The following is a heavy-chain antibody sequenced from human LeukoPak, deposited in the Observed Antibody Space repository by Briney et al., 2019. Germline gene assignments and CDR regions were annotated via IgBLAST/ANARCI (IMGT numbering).Heavy chain of an antibody. J-gene: IGHJ4*02. D-gene: IGHD1-1*01. CDR1: GGTFNNYG. Sequence: SVKVSCKASGGTFNNYGINWVRQAPGQGLEWMGGIIPIFDTPYYAQNFQGRFTITADESTSTAYMELTSLRSEDTAIYYCARVGFTTGFDYWGQGTLVTVSS. CDR3: ARVGFTTGFDY. CDR2: IIPIFDTP. V-gene: IGHV1-69*13.